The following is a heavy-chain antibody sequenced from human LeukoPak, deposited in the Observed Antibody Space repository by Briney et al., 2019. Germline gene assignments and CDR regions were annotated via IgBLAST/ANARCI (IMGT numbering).Heavy chain of an antibody. CDR3: AREYRRGGSYFDY. CDR1: GFTFSSYE. J-gene: IGHJ4*02. V-gene: IGHV3-66*01. D-gene: IGHD1-26*01. Sequence: GGSLRLSCAASGFTFSSYEMNWVRQAPGKGLEWVSVIYSGGSTYYADSVKGRFTISRDNSKNTLYLQMNSLRAEDTAVYYCAREYRRGGSYFDYWGQGTLVTVSS. CDR2: IYSGGST.